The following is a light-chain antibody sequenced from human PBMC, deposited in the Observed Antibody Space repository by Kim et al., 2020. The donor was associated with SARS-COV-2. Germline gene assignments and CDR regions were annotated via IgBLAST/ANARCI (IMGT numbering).Light chain of an antibody. CDR2: QDN. CDR3: QAWDTSTTYV. CDR1: KLGDKH. J-gene: IGLJ1*01. Sequence: SYELTQPPSVSVSPGQTASITCSGDKLGDKHACWYQHKPGQSPVLVIYQDNKRPSGIPERFSGSNSGNTATLTISGTQAMDEADYYCQAWDTSTTYVFGT. V-gene: IGLV3-1*01.